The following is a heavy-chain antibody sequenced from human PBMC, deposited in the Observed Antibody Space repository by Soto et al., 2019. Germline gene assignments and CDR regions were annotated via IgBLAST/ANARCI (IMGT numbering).Heavy chain of an antibody. J-gene: IGHJ6*02. CDR3: ARGLGGSSWYGRDYYYYGMDV. CDR1: GGPFSGYY. CDR2: INHSGST. Sequence: SEILSLTCAVYGGPFSGYYWSWIRQPPGKGLEWIGEINHSGSTNYNPSLKSRVTISVDTSKNQFSLKLSSVTAADTAVYYCARGLGGSSWYGRDYYYYGMDVWGQGTTVTVSS. V-gene: IGHV4-34*01. D-gene: IGHD6-13*01.